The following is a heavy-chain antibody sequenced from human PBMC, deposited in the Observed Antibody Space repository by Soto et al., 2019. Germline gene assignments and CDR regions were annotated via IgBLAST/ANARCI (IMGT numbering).Heavy chain of an antibody. V-gene: IGHV4-59*01. CDR3: ARMGYYYDTSGYYFLFDF. Sequence: PSETLSLTCTVSGGSISSYYWSWIRQPPGKGLEWIGYVYYSGSTNYNPSLKSRVTMSVDTSKNQFSLKLSPVTAADTAVYYCARMGYYYDTSGYYFLFDFWGQGTLVTVSS. CDR1: GGSISSYY. J-gene: IGHJ4*02. CDR2: VYYSGST. D-gene: IGHD3-22*01.